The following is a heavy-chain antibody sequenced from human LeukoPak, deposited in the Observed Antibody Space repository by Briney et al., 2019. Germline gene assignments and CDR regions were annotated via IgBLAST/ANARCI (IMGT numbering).Heavy chain of an antibody. Sequence: PGGSLRLSCAASGFTFSNYAMSWVRQAPGKGLEWVSAISGSGGSTYYADSVKGRFTISRDNSRNTLYLQMNSLRVEDTALYYCAKDPQQLVLSYFDYWGQGTLVTVSS. CDR2: ISGSGGST. V-gene: IGHV3-23*01. D-gene: IGHD6-13*01. J-gene: IGHJ4*02. CDR3: AKDPQQLVLSYFDY. CDR1: GFTFSNYA.